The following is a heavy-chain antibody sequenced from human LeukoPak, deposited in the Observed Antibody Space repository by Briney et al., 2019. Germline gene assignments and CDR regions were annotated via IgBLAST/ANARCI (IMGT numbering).Heavy chain of an antibody. V-gene: IGHV1-8*01. J-gene: IGHJ6*02. CDR1: GYTFTSYD. Sequence: ASVKVSCKASGYTFTSYDINWVRQATGQGLEWMGWMNPNSGNTGYAQKFQGRVTMTRNTSISTAYMELSSLRSEDTAVYYCARSKYCSSTSCSFYYYYGMDVWGQGTTVTVSS. CDR2: MNPNSGNT. D-gene: IGHD2-2*01. CDR3: ARSKYCSSTSCSFYYYYGMDV.